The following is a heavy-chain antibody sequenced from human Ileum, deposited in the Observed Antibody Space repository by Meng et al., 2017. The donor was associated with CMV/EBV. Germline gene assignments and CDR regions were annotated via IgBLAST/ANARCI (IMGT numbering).Heavy chain of an antibody. Sequence: QGQLQGVGPGLVKPSETLSLTCTVSGDSITSFYWSWIRQPAGKALEWIGRIYHGGSTNYNPSLKSRVTLSVDTSKNQFSMRLTSVTAADTAVYYCARGRRDGYNNPPLDYWGQGTLVTVSS. CDR1: GDSITSFY. D-gene: IGHD5-24*01. CDR2: IYHGGST. J-gene: IGHJ4*02. V-gene: IGHV4-4*07. CDR3: ARGRRDGYNNPPLDY.